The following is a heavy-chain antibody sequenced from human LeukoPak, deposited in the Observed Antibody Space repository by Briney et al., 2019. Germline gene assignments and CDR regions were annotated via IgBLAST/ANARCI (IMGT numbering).Heavy chain of an antibody. J-gene: IGHJ3*02. Sequence: GGSLRLSCAASGFTFSSYAMSWVRQAPGKGLEWVSAISGSGDSTYYADSVKGRFTISRDNSKNTLYLQMNSLRAEDTAVYYCAREGYCSSTSCYVSAFDIWGQGTMVTVSS. D-gene: IGHD2-2*01. CDR2: ISGSGDST. CDR1: GFTFSSYA. V-gene: IGHV3-23*01. CDR3: AREGYCSSTSCYVSAFDI.